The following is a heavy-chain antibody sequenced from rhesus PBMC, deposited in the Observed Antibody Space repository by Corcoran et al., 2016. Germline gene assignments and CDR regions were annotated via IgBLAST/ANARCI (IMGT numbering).Heavy chain of an antibody. Sequence: QVQLQESGPGLVKSSETLSLTCAVSGYSISSGYDWSWIRQPPGTGLEWIGYIGGSSGSTNYNPSLKSQVTISNDTSKNQFSLKLSSVTAADTAVYYCAREATDFDFWGQGVLVTVSS. J-gene: IGHJ4*01. CDR2: IGGSSGST. D-gene: IGHD1-44*02. CDR3: AREATDFDF. V-gene: IGHV4-127*01. CDR1: GYSISSGYD.